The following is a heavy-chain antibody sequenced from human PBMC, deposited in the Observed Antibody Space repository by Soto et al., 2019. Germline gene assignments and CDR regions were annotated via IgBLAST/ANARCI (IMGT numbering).Heavy chain of an antibody. CDR1: GYTFTSDG. CDR3: ARVRIQLRDYYYYGMDV. D-gene: IGHD5-18*01. J-gene: IGHJ6*02. V-gene: IGHV1-18*04. CDR2: ISAYNGNT. Sequence: EASVKVSCKASGYTFTSDGIIWVRQAPGQGLEWMGWISAYNGNTNYAQKFQGRVTITADESTSTAYMELSSLRSEDTAVYYCARVRIQLRDYYYYGMDVWGQGTTVTVSS.